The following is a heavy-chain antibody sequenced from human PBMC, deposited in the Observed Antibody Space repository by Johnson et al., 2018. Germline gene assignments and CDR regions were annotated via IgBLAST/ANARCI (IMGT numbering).Heavy chain of an antibody. J-gene: IGHJ6*03. CDR1: GFTFSSYG. CDR3: ATGQQLNTMDV. CDR2: IWYDGSNK. V-gene: IGHV3-30*02. D-gene: IGHD6-13*01. Sequence: QVQLVQSGGGVVQPGGSLRLSCAASGFTFSSYGMHWVRQAPGKGLEWVAVIWYDGSNKYYADSVKGRFTISRDNSKNTLYLQMNSLRAEDTAGYYCATGQQLNTMDVWGKGTTVTVSS.